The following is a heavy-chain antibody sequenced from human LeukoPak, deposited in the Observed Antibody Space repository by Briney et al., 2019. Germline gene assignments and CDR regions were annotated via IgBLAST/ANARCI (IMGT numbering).Heavy chain of an antibody. D-gene: IGHD5-18*01. CDR1: GGSISSSSYY. CDR2: IYYSGST. J-gene: IGHJ4*02. V-gene: IGHV4-61*01. CDR3: ARGADTAMVELFDY. Sequence: PSETLSLTCTVSGGSISSSSYYWSWIRQPPGKGLEWIGYIYYSGSTNYNPSLKSRVTISVDTSKNQFSLKLSSVTAADTAVYYCARGADTAMVELFDYWGQGTLVTVSS.